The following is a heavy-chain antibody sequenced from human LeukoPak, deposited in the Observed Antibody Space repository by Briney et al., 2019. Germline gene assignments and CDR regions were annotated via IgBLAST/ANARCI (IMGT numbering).Heavy chain of an antibody. V-gene: IGHV4-61*02. Sequence: SETLSLTCTVSGGSISSGSYYWSWIRQPAGKGLEWIGRIYTSGSTNYNPSLKSRVTISVDTSKNQFSLKLSSVTAADTAVYYCARVGVMVRGVITRGYFDYWGQGTLVTVSS. D-gene: IGHD3-10*01. J-gene: IGHJ4*02. CDR2: IYTSGST. CDR3: ARVGVMVRGVITRGYFDY. CDR1: GGSISSGSYY.